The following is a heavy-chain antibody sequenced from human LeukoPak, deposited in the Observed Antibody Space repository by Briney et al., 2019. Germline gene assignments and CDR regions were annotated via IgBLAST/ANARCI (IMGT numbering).Heavy chain of an antibody. Sequence: SETLSLTCAVSGGSISSTSYYWAWIRQRPGKGLEWIGTIYYSGSTYHNPSLKSRVTLSVDTSRNQFSLRLSSVDAADTAVYYCAKAGVRYFDSSGLYAFDFWGQGTTVTVSS. CDR1: GGSISSTSYY. V-gene: IGHV4-39*01. CDR3: AKAGVRYFDSSGLYAFDF. D-gene: IGHD3-22*01. CDR2: IYYSGST. J-gene: IGHJ3*01.